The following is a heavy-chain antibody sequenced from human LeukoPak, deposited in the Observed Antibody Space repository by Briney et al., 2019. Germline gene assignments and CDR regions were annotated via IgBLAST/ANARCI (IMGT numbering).Heavy chain of an antibody. Sequence: PSETLSLTCTVSGGSISSYYWSWIRQPPGKGLEWIGYIYYSGSTNYNPSLKSRVTISVDTSKNQFSLKLSSVTAADTAVYYCARVGRHYGSGSYWWYWGQGTLVTVSS. V-gene: IGHV4-59*12. J-gene: IGHJ4*02. CDR1: GGSISSYY. CDR2: IYYSGST. D-gene: IGHD3-10*01. CDR3: ARVGRHYGSGSYWWY.